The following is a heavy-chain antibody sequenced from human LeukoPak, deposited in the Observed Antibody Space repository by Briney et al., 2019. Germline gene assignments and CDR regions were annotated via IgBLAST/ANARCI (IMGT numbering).Heavy chain of an antibody. CDR3: ARRSNYYYDSSGYLRRPYYFDY. Sequence: PSETLSLTCTVSGGSISSSSYYWGWIRQPPGKGLEWIGSIYYSGSTYYNPSLKSRVTISVDTSKNQFSLKLSSVTAADTAVYYCARRSNYYYDSSGYLRRPYYFDYWGQGTLVTVSS. J-gene: IGHJ4*02. CDR1: GGSISSSSYY. D-gene: IGHD3-22*01. V-gene: IGHV4-39*07. CDR2: IYYSGST.